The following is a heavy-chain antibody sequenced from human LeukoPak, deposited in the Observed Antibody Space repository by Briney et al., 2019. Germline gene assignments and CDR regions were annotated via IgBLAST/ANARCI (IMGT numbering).Heavy chain of an antibody. Sequence: GGSLRLSCAASGFTFSNYEFNWVRQAPGKGLEWVSYISSSGRNIYYADSVKGRFTISRDNAKNSLYLQMNSLRAEDTAVYYCARPFYYDNNGGEGMDVWGQGTTVTVSS. CDR2: ISSSGRNI. CDR1: GFTFSNYE. D-gene: IGHD3-22*01. V-gene: IGHV3-48*03. CDR3: ARPFYYDNNGGEGMDV. J-gene: IGHJ6*02.